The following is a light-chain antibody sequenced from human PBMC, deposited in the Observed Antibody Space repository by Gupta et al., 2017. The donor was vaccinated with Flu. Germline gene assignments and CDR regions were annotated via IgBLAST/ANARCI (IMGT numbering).Light chain of an antibody. V-gene: IGKV1-33*01. CDR3: QQYDNLTWT. Sequence: DIQMTQSPYSLSASVGDRVTITCQASQDISNYLNWYQQKPGKAPKLLIYDASNLETGVPSRFSGSGSGTDFTFTISSLQPEDFATYYCQQYDNLTWTFGQGTKVEIK. CDR2: DAS. CDR1: QDISNY. J-gene: IGKJ1*01.